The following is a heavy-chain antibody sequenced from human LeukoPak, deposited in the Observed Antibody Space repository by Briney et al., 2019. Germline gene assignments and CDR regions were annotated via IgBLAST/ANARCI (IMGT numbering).Heavy chain of an antibody. D-gene: IGHD1-14*01. Sequence: ASVKVSCKASGYSFSSFDINWVRQATGQGLEWMGWMNPNSGNTGYAQEFQGRVIMTRDTSTPTAYMELIGLQSDHTAVYYCTRVTRYYYGLDIWGLGTTVTVSS. J-gene: IGHJ6*02. CDR3: TRVTRYYYGLDI. V-gene: IGHV1-8*01. CDR1: GYSFSSFD. CDR2: MNPNSGNT.